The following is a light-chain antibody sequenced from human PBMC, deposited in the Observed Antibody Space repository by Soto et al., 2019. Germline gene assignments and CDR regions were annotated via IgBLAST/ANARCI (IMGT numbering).Light chain of an antibody. CDR3: QQYNSYPWT. J-gene: IGKJ1*01. CDR1: QSISTW. CDR2: DVS. Sequence: DIQMTQSPSTLSASVGDRVTITYRASQSISTWLAWYQQKPGKAPKLLIYDVSNLESGVPSKFSGSRSGTEFTLTISSLEPDDFATYYCQQYNSYPWTFGQGTKVEIK. V-gene: IGKV1-5*01.